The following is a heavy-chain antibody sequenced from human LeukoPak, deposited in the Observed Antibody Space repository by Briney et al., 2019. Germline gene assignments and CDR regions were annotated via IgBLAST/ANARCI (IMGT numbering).Heavy chain of an antibody. V-gene: IGHV4-4*08. CDR2: MYTSGST. J-gene: IGHJ6*03. Sequence: PGGSLRLSCAASEFSVGSNYMTWVRQAPGKGLEWIGRMYTSGSTNYNPSLKSRVTISVDASKNQFSLKLSSVTAADTAVYYCAREGGGYSGFAGYYYYMDVWGKGTTVTVSS. CDR1: EFSVGSNY. D-gene: IGHD5-12*01. CDR3: AREGGGYSGFAGYYYYMDV.